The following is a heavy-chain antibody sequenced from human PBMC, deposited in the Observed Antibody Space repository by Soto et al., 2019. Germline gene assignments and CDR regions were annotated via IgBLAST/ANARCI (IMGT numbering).Heavy chain of an antibody. V-gene: IGHV5-51*01. CDR3: ARTAAAGKYYYDVDV. D-gene: IGHD6-13*01. CDR1: GYTFTSYW. Sequence: PGESLKISCKGSGYTFTSYWIGWVRQMPGKGLEWMGIIYPGDSDTRYSPSFQGQVTISADKSISTAYLQWSSLKASDTAIYYCARTAAAGKYYYDVDVWGQGTTVTSP. J-gene: IGHJ6*02. CDR2: IYPGDSDT.